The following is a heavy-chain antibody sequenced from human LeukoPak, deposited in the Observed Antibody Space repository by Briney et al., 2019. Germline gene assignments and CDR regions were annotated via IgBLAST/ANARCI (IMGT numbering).Heavy chain of an antibody. D-gene: IGHD2-2*01. J-gene: IGHJ6*03. CDR3: ARGTSSTSYEVAYYYYMDV. CDR2: IYYSGST. CDR1: GGSISSYY. V-gene: IGHV4-59*01. Sequence: SETLSLTCTVSGGSISSYYWSWIRQPPGKGLEWIGYIYYSGSTNYNPSLKSRVTISVDTSKNQFSLKLSSVTAADTAVYYCARGTSSTSYEVAYYYYMDVWGKGTTVTVSS.